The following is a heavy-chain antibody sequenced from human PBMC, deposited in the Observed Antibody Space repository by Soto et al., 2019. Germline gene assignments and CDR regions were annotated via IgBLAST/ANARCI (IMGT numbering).Heavy chain of an antibody. CDR1: GGSISSYY. CDR3: ARGVSYYYDSSGYSVDP. J-gene: IGHJ5*02. Sequence: PSETLSLTCTVSGGSISSYYWSWIRQPPGKGLELIWYIYYSGSTNYNPSLKSRVTISVYTSKNQFSLKLSSVTAADTAVYYCARGVSYYYDSSGYSVDPWGQGTLVTVS. D-gene: IGHD3-22*01. V-gene: IGHV4-59*01. CDR2: IYYSGST.